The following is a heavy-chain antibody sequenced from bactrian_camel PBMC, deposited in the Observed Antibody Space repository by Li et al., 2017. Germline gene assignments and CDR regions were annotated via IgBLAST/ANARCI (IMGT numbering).Heavy chain of an antibody. J-gene: IGHJ4*01. CDR1: GYY. Sequence: QLVESGGGSVQAGGSLRLSCVASGYYMAWFRQAPGKEREGVAAIAEDGSTSYADSVKGRFTISLESGGTRS. V-gene: IGHV3S26*01. D-gene: IGHD8*01. CDR2: IAEDGST.